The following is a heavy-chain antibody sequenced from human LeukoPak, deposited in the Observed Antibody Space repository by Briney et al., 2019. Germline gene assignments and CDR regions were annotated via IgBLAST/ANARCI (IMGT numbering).Heavy chain of an antibody. J-gene: IGHJ4*02. Sequence: PSETLSLTCAVYGGSFSGYYWSWIRQPPGKGLEWIGYIYYSGSTYYNPSLKSRVTISVDTSKNQFSLKLSSVTAADTAVYYCARVAIRQFDYWGQGTLVTVSS. D-gene: IGHD3-3*02. CDR2: IYYSGST. V-gene: IGHV4-34*09. CDR1: GGSFSGYY. CDR3: ARVAIRQFDY.